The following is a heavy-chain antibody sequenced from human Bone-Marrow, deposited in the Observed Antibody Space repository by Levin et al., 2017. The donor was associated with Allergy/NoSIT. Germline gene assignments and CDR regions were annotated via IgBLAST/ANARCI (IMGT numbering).Heavy chain of an antibody. V-gene: IGHV3-23*01. CDR3: TKRPQAALFSGSFDGFDS. Sequence: GESLKISCTASGFTFRSYVMSWVRQAPGKGLEWVSAIGGTGGTTYYADSVKGRFTISRDNSKNKIYLQMNSLRAEDTAVYFCTKRPQAALFSGSFDGFDSWGQGTLVSVSS. CDR1: GFTFRSYV. D-gene: IGHD6-19*01. CDR2: IGGTGGTT. J-gene: IGHJ4*02.